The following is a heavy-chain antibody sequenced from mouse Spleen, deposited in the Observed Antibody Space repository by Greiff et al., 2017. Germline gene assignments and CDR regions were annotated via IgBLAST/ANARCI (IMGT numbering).Heavy chain of an antibody. D-gene: IGHD4-1*01. J-gene: IGHJ2*01. V-gene: IGHV5-6*01. CDR1: GFTFSSYG. CDR3: ARSDSLGLDY. CDR2: ISSGGSYT. Sequence: EVKLMESGGDLVKPGGSLKLSCAASGFTFSSYGMSWVRQTPDKRLEWVATISSGGSYTYYPDSVKGRFTISRDNAKNTLYLQMSSLKSEDTAMYYCARSDSLGLDYWGQGTTLTVSS.